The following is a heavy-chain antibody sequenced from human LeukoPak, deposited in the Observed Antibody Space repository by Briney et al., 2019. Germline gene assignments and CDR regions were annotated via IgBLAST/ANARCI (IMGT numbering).Heavy chain of an antibody. V-gene: IGHV1-8*01. CDR3: ARGVGTTIGYYYYYMDV. J-gene: IGHJ6*03. D-gene: IGHD1-26*01. CDR1: GYTFTSYD. CDR2: MNPNSGNT. Sequence: GASVKVSRKASGYTFTSYDINWVRQATGQGLEWMGWMNPNSGNTGYAQKFQGRVTMTRNTSISTAYMELSSLRSEDTAVYYCARGVGTTIGYYYYYMDVWGKGTAVTVSS.